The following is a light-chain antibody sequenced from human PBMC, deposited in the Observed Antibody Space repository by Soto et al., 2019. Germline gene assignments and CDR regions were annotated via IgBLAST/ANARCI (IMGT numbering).Light chain of an antibody. CDR1: SGHSSYI. J-gene: IGLJ3*02. V-gene: IGLV4-60*02. CDR3: ETWDSNIWV. Sequence: QLVLTQSSSASASLGSSVKFTCTLRSGHSSYIIAWHQQQPGKAPRYLMKLEGSRSYNKGSRVPDRFSGSSSGADRYLTITNLQFEDEADYYCETWDSNIWVFGGGTKLTVL. CDR2: LEGSRSY.